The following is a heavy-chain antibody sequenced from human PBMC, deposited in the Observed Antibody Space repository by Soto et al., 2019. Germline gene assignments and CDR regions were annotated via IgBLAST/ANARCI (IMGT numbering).Heavy chain of an antibody. CDR1: GFAFSSYS. D-gene: IGHD6-19*01. CDR2: ITIRSSYI. Sequence: EVQLVESGGGLVKPGGSLRLSCAASGFAFSSYSMNWVRQAPGKGLEWVAFITIRSSYIYYADSVRGRFTVSRDNAKDSLYLQMDGLRAEDTAVYYCARDDVWLVLDSWGQGTLFTVSS. J-gene: IGHJ4*02. CDR3: ARDDVWLVLDS. V-gene: IGHV3-21*06.